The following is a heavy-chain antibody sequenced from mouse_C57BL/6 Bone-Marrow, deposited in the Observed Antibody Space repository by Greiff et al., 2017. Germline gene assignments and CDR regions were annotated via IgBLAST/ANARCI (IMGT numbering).Heavy chain of an antibody. CDR1: GYSITSGYY. V-gene: IGHV3-6*01. CDR2: ISYDGSN. D-gene: IGHD2-4*01. CDR3: ARGGYYDSYFDY. J-gene: IGHJ2*01. Sequence: EVKLQESGPGLVKPSQSLSLTCSVTGYSITSGYYWNWIRQFPGNKLERMGYISYDGSNKYNPSLKNRISFTRDTSKNQFFLELNSVTTEDTATYYCARGGYYDSYFDYWGQGTTLTVSS.